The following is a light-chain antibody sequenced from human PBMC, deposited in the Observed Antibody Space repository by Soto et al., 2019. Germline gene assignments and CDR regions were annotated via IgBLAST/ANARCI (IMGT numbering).Light chain of an antibody. Sequence: QSLLTQSPSVSAAPGQKVTISCSGSSSNIGNNYVSWYQQLPGTAPKLLIYDNNKRPSGIPDRFSGSKSGTSATLGITGLQTGDEADYYCGTRDGRLSGYVFGTGTKVTV. CDR2: DNN. CDR3: GTRDGRLSGYV. CDR1: SSNIGNNY. V-gene: IGLV1-51*01. J-gene: IGLJ1*01.